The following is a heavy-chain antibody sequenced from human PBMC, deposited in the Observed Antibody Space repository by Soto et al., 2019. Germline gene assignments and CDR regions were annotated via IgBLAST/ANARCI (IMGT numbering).Heavy chain of an antibody. CDR1: GFTVSSNY. D-gene: IGHD3-9*01. Sequence: GGSLRLSCAASGFTVSSNYMSWVRQAPGKGLEWVTVIYSGGSTYYADSVKGRFTISRDNSKNSLYLQMNSLRAEDTAVYYCARDRKATDILTGYSLYNWFDPWGQGTLVTVSS. V-gene: IGHV3-66*01. J-gene: IGHJ5*02. CDR2: IYSGGST. CDR3: ARDRKATDILTGYSLYNWFDP.